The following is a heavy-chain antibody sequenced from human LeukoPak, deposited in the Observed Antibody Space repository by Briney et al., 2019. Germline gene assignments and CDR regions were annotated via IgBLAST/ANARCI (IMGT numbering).Heavy chain of an antibody. CDR1: GYTFTGYY. D-gene: IGHD1-26*01. Sequence: ASVKVSCKASGYTFTGYYMHWVRQAPGQGLEWMGWINPNSGGTNYAQKFQGRVTMTRHTSISTAYMELSRLRSDDTAVYYCAKRIVGSVPPDCWGQGTLVTVSS. J-gene: IGHJ4*02. CDR3: AKRIVGSVPPDC. V-gene: IGHV1-2*02. CDR2: INPNSGGT.